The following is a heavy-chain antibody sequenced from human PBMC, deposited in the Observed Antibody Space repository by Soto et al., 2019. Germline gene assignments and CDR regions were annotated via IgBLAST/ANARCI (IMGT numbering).Heavy chain of an antibody. CDR1: GYTFTSYY. D-gene: IGHD3-22*01. J-gene: IGHJ4*02. CDR3: ARDRVSPGGDYYYDSSGTIDY. Sequence: ASVKVSCKASGYTFTSYYMHWVRQAPGQGLEWMGIINPSGGSTSYAQKFQGRVTMTRDTSTSTVYMELSSLRSEDTAVYYCARDRVSPGGDYYYDSSGTIDYWGQGTLVTVSS. V-gene: IGHV1-46*01. CDR2: INPSGGST.